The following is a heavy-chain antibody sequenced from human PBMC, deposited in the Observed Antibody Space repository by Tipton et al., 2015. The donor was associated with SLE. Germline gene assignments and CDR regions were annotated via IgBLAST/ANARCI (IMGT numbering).Heavy chain of an antibody. D-gene: IGHD3-3*01. J-gene: IGHJ1*01. V-gene: IGHV3-30*04. Sequence: SLRLSCAASGFTFSSYSMHWVRQAPGKGLEWVAIISYDGSNKFYADSVKGRFTISRDNSKNTLYLQMNSLRAEETAVYYCTRGVLRFLGWLLSGSFQHWGQGTLVRVSS. CDR2: ISYDGSNK. CDR1: GFTFSSYS. CDR3: TRGVLRFLGWLLSGSFQH.